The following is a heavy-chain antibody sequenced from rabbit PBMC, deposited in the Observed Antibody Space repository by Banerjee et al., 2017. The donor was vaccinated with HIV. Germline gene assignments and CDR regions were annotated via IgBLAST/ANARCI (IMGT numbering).Heavy chain of an antibody. CDR2: IYTPADAT. CDR1: GFDFSSGYD. Sequence: QEQLEESGGGLVKPGASLTLTCKASGFDFSSGYDMCWVRQAPGKGLEWIACIYTPADATYYATWAKGRFTISKTSSTTVTLQMTSLTAADTTTYFCARYTDAGGDYTYNLWGQGTLVTVS. V-gene: IGHV1S45*01. J-gene: IGHJ4*01. D-gene: IGHD1-1*01. CDR3: ARYTDAGGDYTYNL.